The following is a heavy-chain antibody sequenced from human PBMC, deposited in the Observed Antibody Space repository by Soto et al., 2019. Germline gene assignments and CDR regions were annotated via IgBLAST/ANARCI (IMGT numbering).Heavy chain of an antibody. V-gene: IGHV1-46*01. Sequence: VASVKVSCKASGYTFTSYYMHWVRQAPGQGLEWMGIINPSGGSTSYAQKFQGRVTMTRDTSTGTVYMELSSLRSEDTAVYYCATQVPGLLDWLPSHYYYCMDVCGQGPTVTVSS. D-gene: IGHD3-3*01. J-gene: IGHJ6*02. CDR3: ATQVPGLLDWLPSHYYYCMDV. CDR2: INPSGGST. CDR1: GYTFTSYY.